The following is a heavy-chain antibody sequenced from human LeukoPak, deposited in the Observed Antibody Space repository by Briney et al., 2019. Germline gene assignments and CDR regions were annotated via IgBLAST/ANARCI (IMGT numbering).Heavy chain of an antibody. CDR3: ERLSGNYLDVFDI. D-gene: IGHD1-7*01. CDR2: ISNDSRYR. V-gene: IGHV3-21*05. CDR1: GFTFSSYN. J-gene: IGHJ3*02. Sequence: GGSLRLSCAASGFTFSSYNMNWVRQAPGKGLEWVSYISNDSRYRYYGDSLEGRFTISRDNAKNSLFLQMNSLRAEHTAVYYCERLSGNYLDVFDIWGRRPMVSVSS.